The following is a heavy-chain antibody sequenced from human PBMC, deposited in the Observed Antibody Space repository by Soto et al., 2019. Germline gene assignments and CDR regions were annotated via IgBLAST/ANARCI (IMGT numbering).Heavy chain of an antibody. J-gene: IGHJ4*02. Sequence: ASVKVSCKTSGYFFTSYYIHWVRQAPGQGREWMGWINPNNGGTNSAQKSQGRVTMTSDTSINTAYMEITSLRSDDTALYYCAREVTYGGGSFSLGLWGQGXLVTVYS. V-gene: IGHV1-2*02. D-gene: IGHD3-10*01. CDR1: GYFFTSYY. CDR3: AREVTYGGGSFSLGL. CDR2: INPNNGGT.